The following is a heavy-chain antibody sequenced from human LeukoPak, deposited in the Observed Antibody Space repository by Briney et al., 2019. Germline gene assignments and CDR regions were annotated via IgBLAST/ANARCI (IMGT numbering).Heavy chain of an antibody. CDR3: ARDIHERRYYDYIWGSYRHNYFDY. D-gene: IGHD3-16*02. J-gene: IGHJ4*02. V-gene: IGHV1-8*01. CDR1: GYTFTSYD. Sequence: GASVKVSCKASGYTFTSYDINWVRQATGQGLEWMGWMNPNSGNTGYAQKFQGRVTMTRNTSISTAYMELSSLRSEDTAVYYCARDIHERRYYDYIWGSYRHNYFDYWGQGTLVTVSS. CDR2: MNPNSGNT.